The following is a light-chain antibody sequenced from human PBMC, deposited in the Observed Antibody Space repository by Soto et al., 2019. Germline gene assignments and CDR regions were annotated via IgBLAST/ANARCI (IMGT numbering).Light chain of an antibody. Sequence: EIVLTQSPATLSLSPGERATLSCRASQSVVSQLSRYQHKPGQAPRLLIYDTSNRAPGIPARFSGSGSGTDFTLTISSLEPEDFAVYYCQQRYSWPRTFGQGTKVEIK. J-gene: IGKJ1*01. CDR2: DTS. CDR3: QQRYSWPRT. V-gene: IGKV3-11*01. CDR1: QSVVSQ.